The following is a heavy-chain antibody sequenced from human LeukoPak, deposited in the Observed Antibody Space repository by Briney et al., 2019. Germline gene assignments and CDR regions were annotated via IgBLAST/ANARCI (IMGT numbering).Heavy chain of an antibody. CDR2: FDPEDGET. CDR1: GYTLPELS. CDR3: ATDRRPLGYCTNGVCPGESWFDP. J-gene: IGHJ5*02. Sequence: ASVKVSCQVSGYTLPELSMHWVGQAPGKGLEWMGGFDPEDGETIYAQKFQGRVTMTEDTSTDTAHMELSSLRSEDTAVYYCATDRRPLGYCTNGVCPGESWFDPWGQGTLVTVSS. D-gene: IGHD2-8*01. V-gene: IGHV1-24*01.